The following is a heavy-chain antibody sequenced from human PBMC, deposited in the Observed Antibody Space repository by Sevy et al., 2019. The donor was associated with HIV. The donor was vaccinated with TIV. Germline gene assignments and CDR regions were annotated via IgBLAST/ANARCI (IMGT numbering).Heavy chain of an antibody. CDR2: IYSGGST. V-gene: IGHV3-53*01. J-gene: IGHJ4*02. CDR1: GFTVSSNY. CDR3: VRVRAAASFDY. Sequence: GGSLRLSCAASGFTVSSNYMSWVRQAPGKGLEWVSVIYSGGSTYYADSVKGRFTISRDNSKNTLYLQMNSLRAEDTAVYYCVRVRAAASFDYWGQGTLVTVSS. D-gene: IGHD2-2*01.